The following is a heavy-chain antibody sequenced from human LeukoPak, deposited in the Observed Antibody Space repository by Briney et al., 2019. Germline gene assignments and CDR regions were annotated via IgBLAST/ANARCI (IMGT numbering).Heavy chain of an antibody. Sequence: EASVKVSCKASGYTFTSYDISWVRQAPGQGLEWMGWISAYNGNTNYAQKLQGRVTMTTDTSTSTAYMELRSLRSDDTAVYYCATTSYCSSTSCYLPYYYYYMDVWGKGTTVTVSS. CDR3: ATTSYCSSTSCYLPYYYYYMDV. CDR2: ISAYNGNT. CDR1: GYTFTSYD. D-gene: IGHD2-2*01. V-gene: IGHV1-18*01. J-gene: IGHJ6*03.